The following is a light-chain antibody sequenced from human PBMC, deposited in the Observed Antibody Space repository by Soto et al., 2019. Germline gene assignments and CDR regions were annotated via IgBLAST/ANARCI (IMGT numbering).Light chain of an antibody. CDR3: QQYNNWPFS. J-gene: IGKJ5*01. CDR1: QGVTTN. V-gene: IGKV3-15*01. CDR2: DVS. Sequence: IVMTQSPGTLSVSPGDSATLSCRAGQGVTTNFAWYQQKSGQSPRLLIYDVSIRATGVPARFSGTGSETDFTLTISGLQSEDSAVYFCQQYNNWPFSFGQGTRLEIK.